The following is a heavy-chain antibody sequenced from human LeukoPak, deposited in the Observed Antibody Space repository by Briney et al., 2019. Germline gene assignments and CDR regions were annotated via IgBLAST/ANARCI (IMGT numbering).Heavy chain of an antibody. CDR3: ARRGTGHGMDV. CDR1: GFTFSSYS. V-gene: IGHV3-48*04. J-gene: IGHJ6*02. Sequence: PGGSLRLSCAASGFTFSSYSMNWVRQAPGKGLEWVSYISSSSSTIYYADSVKGRFTISRDNAKSTLFLQMNSLRAEDTAVYYCARRGTGHGMDVWGQGTTVIVSS. CDR2: ISSSSSTI. D-gene: IGHD1-1*01.